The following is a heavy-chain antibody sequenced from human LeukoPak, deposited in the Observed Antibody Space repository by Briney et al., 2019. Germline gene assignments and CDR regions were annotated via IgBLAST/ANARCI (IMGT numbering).Heavy chain of an antibody. CDR2: IYYSGGT. V-gene: IGHV4-30-4*08. CDR1: GGSIRSGDYY. Sequence: SETLSLTCTVSGGSIRSGDYYWSWIRHPPGKGLEWIGYIYYSGGTYYNPSLKSRVTISVDTSKNQFSLKLSSVTAADTAVYYCARDYSSGTFDYWGQGTLVTVSS. D-gene: IGHD3-22*01. CDR3: ARDYSSGTFDY. J-gene: IGHJ4*02.